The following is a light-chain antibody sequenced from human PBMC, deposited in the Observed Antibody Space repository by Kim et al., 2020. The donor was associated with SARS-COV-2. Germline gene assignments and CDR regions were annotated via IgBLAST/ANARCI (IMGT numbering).Light chain of an antibody. CDR3: QQYKNYPMYT. V-gene: IGKV1-5*01. CDR1: QVSGSW. J-gene: IGKJ2*01. Sequence: ASVGGRATITCPTSQVSGSWLAWYQQKPGNAPKLLFDDASRLESGVPTRFSGSGSGTEFTLTISGLLPDGFATYYCQQYKNYPMYTFGQGTKLEI. CDR2: DAS.